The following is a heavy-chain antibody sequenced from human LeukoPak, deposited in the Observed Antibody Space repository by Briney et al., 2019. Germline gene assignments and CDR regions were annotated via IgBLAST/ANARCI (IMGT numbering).Heavy chain of an antibody. CDR1: GFTVSSNY. CDR2: ISSSSSYI. D-gene: IGHD6-6*01. Sequence: GGSLRLSCAASGFTVSSNYMSWVRQAPGKGLEWVSSISSSSSYIYYADSVKGRFTISRDNAKNSLYLQMNSLRAEDTAVYYCARGGVEQLVIDYWGRGTLVTVSS. CDR3: ARGGVEQLVIDY. V-gene: IGHV3-21*01. J-gene: IGHJ4*02.